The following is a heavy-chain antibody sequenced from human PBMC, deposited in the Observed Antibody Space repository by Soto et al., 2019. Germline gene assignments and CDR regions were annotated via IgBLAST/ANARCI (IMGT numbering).Heavy chain of an antibody. V-gene: IGHV1-69*13. CDR3: ARDREAVASRDLSYYYGMDV. D-gene: IGHD6-19*01. CDR1: GGTFSSYA. CDR2: IIPIFGTA. Sequence: SVKVSCKASGGTFSSYAISWVRQAPGQGLEWMGGIIPIFGTANYAQKFQGRVTITADESTSTAYMELSSLRSEDTAVYYCARDREAVASRDLSYYYGMDVWGQGTTVTVSS. J-gene: IGHJ6*02.